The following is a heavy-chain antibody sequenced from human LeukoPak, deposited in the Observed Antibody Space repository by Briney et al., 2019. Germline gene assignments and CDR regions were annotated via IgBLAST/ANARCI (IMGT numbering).Heavy chain of an antibody. V-gene: IGHV1-69*13. CDR3: ARVSSPPPDYYYYYMDV. J-gene: IGHJ6*03. Sequence: SVKVSCKASGGTFSSYAISWVRQAPGQGLEWMGRIIPIFGTANYAQKFQGRVTITADESTSTAYMELSSLRSEDTAVYYCARVSSPPPDYYYYYMDVWGKGTTVTVSS. CDR2: IIPIFGTA. D-gene: IGHD2-15*01. CDR1: GGTFSSYA.